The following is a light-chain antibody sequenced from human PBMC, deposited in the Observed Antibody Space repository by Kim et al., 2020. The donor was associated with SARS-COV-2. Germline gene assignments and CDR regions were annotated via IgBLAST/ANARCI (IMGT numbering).Light chain of an antibody. V-gene: IGKV3-15*01. CDR3: QQNNNWPLT. Sequence: EVVMTQSPANLSVSPGERATLSCRASQSVRSNLAWYQLKPGQPPRLLIYGASTRATGIPARFSGSGSGTEFTLTISSLQSEDLAFYYCQQNNNWPLTFGGGTKVDIK. J-gene: IGKJ4*01. CDR2: GAS. CDR1: QSVRSN.